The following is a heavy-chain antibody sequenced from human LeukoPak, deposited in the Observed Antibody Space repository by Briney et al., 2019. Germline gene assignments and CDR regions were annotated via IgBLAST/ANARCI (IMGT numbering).Heavy chain of an antibody. V-gene: IGHV1-69*06. CDR2: IIPVSGTA. J-gene: IGHJ6*03. CDR3: ARSFGGGDYYYMDV. D-gene: IGHD3-16*01. CDR1: GGTFSSYS. Sequence: SVKVSCKASGGTFSSYSFDWVRQAPGQGLEWLGGIIPVSGTATYAQKFQGRVTITADKSTSTAYMELSSLRSEDTAVYYCARSFGGGDYYYMDVWGKGTTVTVSS.